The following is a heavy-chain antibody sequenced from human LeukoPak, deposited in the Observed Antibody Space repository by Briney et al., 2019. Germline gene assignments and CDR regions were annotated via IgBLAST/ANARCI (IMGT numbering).Heavy chain of an antibody. D-gene: IGHD3-9*01. CDR3: AKGRLVPDY. V-gene: IGHV3-23*01. Sequence: GGSLRLSCAASGFTFSSYAMSWVRQAPGKGLDWVSTISGSGAGTYYADSVRGRFTISRDNSKNTLYLQMNSLRAEDTAVYYCAKGRLVPDYWGQGILVTVSS. J-gene: IGHJ4*02. CDR1: GFTFSSYA. CDR2: ISGSGAGT.